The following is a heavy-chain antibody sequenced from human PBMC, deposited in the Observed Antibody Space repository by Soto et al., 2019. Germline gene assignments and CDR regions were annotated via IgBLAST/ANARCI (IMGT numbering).Heavy chain of an antibody. CDR2: VYYTGNT. V-gene: IGHV4-61*01. Sequence: QVQLQESGPGLVKPSDTLSLTCTVSGASVSSGRYHWSWIRQSPGKGLEWIGYVYYTGNTDYNPSPRSRVTVSVDTSKNQFSLRLRYGTAADSAMYYCASSEQSRAGGPSQLDYWGHGARVTVSS. CDR3: ASSEQSRAGGPSQLDY. D-gene: IGHD1-1*01. CDR1: GASVSSGRYH. J-gene: IGHJ4*01.